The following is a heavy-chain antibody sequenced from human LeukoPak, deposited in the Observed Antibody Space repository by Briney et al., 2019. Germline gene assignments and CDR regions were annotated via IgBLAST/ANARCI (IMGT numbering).Heavy chain of an antibody. CDR3: ARDRDWLSSFDY. D-gene: IGHD3/OR15-3a*01. J-gene: IGHJ4*02. V-gene: IGHV3-30*04. CDR2: ISYDGSNK. CDR1: GFTFSSYA. Sequence: GRSLRLSCAASGFTFSSYAMHWVRQAPGKGLEWVAVISYDGSNKYYADSVKGRFTISRDNSKNTLCLQMNSLRAEDTAVYYCARDRDWLSSFDYWGQGTLVTVSS.